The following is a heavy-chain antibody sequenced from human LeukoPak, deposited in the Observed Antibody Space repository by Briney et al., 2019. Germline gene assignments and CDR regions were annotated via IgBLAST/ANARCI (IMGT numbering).Heavy chain of an antibody. D-gene: IGHD1-1*01. CDR1: GYTFTSYY. Sequence: ASVKVSCKASGYTFTSYYMHWVRQAPGQGLEWMGIINPSGGSTSYAQKFQGRVTMTRDTSTSTVYMELSSLRSEDTAVYYCARASPRMVTYNYNYYYALDVWGQGTTVTVSS. J-gene: IGHJ6*02. V-gene: IGHV1-46*01. CDR3: ARASPRMVTYNYNYYYALDV. CDR2: INPSGGST.